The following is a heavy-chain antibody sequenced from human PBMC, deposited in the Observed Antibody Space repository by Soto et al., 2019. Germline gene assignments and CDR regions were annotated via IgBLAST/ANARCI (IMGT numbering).Heavy chain of an antibody. V-gene: IGHV3-21*01. CDR2: ISSSSSYI. Sequence: GGSLRLSCAASGFTFSSYSMNWVRQAPGKGLEWVSSISSSSSYIYYADSVKGRFTISRDNAKNSLYLQMNSLRAENTAVYYCARVGGGYQLLHAFDIWGQGTMVTVSS. CDR1: GFTFSSYS. CDR3: ARVGGGYQLLHAFDI. J-gene: IGHJ3*02. D-gene: IGHD2-2*01.